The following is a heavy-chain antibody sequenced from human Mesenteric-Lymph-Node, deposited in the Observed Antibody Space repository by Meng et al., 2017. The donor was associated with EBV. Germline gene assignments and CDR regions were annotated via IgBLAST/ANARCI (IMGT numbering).Heavy chain of an antibody. Sequence: QLHLPESGPGLVKPSDTLFLTCTVSGGSISSSSYYWGWIRQPPGKGLEWIGSIYYSGSTYYNPSLKSRVTISIDTSKNQFSLKLTSVTAADTAIYYCARGDSNFDYWGQGTLVTVSS. CDR1: GGSISSSSYY. V-gene: IGHV4-39*07. CDR2: IYYSGST. CDR3: ARGDSNFDY. J-gene: IGHJ4*02.